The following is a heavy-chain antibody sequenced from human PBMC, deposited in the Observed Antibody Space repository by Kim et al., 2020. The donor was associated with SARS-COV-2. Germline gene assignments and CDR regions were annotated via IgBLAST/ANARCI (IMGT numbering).Heavy chain of an antibody. V-gene: IGHV3-15*01. CDR2: IKSKTDGGTT. D-gene: IGHD5-12*01. J-gene: IGHJ4*02. Sequence: GGSLRLSCAASGFTFSNAWMSWVRQAPGKGLEWVGRIKSKTDGGTTDYAAPVKGRFTISRDDSKNTLYLQMNSLKTEDTAVYYCTTAHGVATMYYFDYWGQGTLVTVSS. CDR1: GFTFSNAW. CDR3: TTAHGVATMYYFDY.